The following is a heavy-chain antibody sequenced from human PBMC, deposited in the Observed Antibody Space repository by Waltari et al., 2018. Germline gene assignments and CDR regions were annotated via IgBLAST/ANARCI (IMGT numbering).Heavy chain of an antibody. Sequence: VQLQESDPGLVKPSETLSLTCSVSGGAISGYYVSWIRQAPGKKLEWIGNIYYTGSTNYNPSLKSRPTISLDTSKNQLSLQPDSMTAADTAVYYCARGHLNSPFDDWGQGAMVAVSS. CDR1: GGAISGYY. V-gene: IGHV4-59*01. CDR2: IYYTGST. D-gene: IGHD1-7*01. J-gene: IGHJ3*01. CDR3: ARGHLNSPFDD.